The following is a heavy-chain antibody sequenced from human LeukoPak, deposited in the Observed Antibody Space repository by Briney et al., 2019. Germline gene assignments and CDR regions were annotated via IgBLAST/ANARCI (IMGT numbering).Heavy chain of an antibody. V-gene: IGHV1-2*02. Sequence: ASVKVSCKASGYTFTGYYIHWVRQAPGQGLEWMGWINPYSGLTNSAQKFQGRVTMTRDTSIHTVYLELRRLSSDDAAVYFCARALRLANDALDIWGQGTMVTVSS. J-gene: IGHJ3*02. CDR1: GYTFTGYY. CDR2: INPYSGLT. CDR3: ARALRLANDALDI.